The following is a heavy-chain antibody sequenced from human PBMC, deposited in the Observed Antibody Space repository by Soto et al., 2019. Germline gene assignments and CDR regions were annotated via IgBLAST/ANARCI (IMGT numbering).Heavy chain of an antibody. CDR2: ISAYNGNT. D-gene: IGHD1-26*01. Sequence: ASVKVSCKASGYTFTSYGISWVRQAPGQGLEWMGWISAYNGNTNYAQKLQGRVTMTTDTSTSTAYMELRSLRSDDTAVYYCARLGIQESYYYYYYMDVWGKGTTVTVSS. CDR1: GYTFTSYG. J-gene: IGHJ6*03. V-gene: IGHV1-18*01. CDR3: ARLGIQESYYYYYYMDV.